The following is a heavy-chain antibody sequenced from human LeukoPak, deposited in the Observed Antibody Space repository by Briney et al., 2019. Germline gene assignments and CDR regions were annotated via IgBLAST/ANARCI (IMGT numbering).Heavy chain of an antibody. CDR3: ARGRVTGDYFRDFDY. CDR1: GFTFSTYE. D-gene: IGHD4-17*01. J-gene: IGHJ4*02. Sequence: GGSLRLSCVASGFTFSTYEMNWVRQAPGKGLEWVSYVSSSGGTILYADSVKGRFTISRDNAKNSLYLQMNSLRAEDTAVYYCARGRVTGDYFRDFDYWGQGTLVTVSS. V-gene: IGHV3-48*03. CDR2: VSSSGGTI.